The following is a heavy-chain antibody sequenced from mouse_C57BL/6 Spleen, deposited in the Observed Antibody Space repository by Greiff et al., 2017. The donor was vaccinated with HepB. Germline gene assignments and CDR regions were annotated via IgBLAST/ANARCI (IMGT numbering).Heavy chain of an antibody. CDR2: ISSGGDYI. D-gene: IGHD2-14*01. CDR1: GFTFSSYA. Sequence: EVKLVESGEGLVKPGGSLKLSCAASGFTFSSYAMSWVRQTPEKRLEWVAYISSGGDYIYYADTVKGRFTISRDNARNTLYLQMSSLKSEDTAMYYCTREGYRGYAMDYWGQGTSATVSS. CDR3: TREGYRGYAMDY. J-gene: IGHJ4*01. V-gene: IGHV5-9-1*02.